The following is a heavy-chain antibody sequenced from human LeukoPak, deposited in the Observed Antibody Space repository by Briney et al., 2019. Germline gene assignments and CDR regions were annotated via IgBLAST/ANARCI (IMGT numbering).Heavy chain of an antibody. D-gene: IGHD4-17*01. Sequence: GGSLRLSCAASGFTFSSYAMHWVRQAPGKGLEWVAVISYDGSNKYYADSVKGRFTISRDNSKNTLYLQMNSLRAEDTAVYYCARVGTTVTSYFDYWGQGTLVTVSS. CDR3: ARVGTTVTSYFDY. J-gene: IGHJ4*02. CDR1: GFTFSSYA. V-gene: IGHV3-30*04. CDR2: ISYDGSNK.